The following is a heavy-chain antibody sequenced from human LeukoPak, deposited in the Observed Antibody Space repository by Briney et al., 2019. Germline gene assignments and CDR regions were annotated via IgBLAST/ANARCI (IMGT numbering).Heavy chain of an antibody. D-gene: IGHD1-1*01. CDR3: AKKSGPIDHAFDI. V-gene: IGHV3-74*01. J-gene: IGHJ3*02. CDR1: EFIFSTYW. CDR2: ISSDGSIT. Sequence: GGSLRLSCAASEFIFSTYWMHWARQAPGEGLVWVSRISSDGSITNYADSVKGRFTISRDNAKNTLYMQMNSLSTEDTALYYCAKKSGPIDHAFDIWGQGTLVTVSS.